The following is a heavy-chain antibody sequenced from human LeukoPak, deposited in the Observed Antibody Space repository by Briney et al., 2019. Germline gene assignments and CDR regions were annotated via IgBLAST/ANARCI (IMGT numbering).Heavy chain of an antibody. CDR1: GFTFSSYW. D-gene: IGHD2-15*01. CDR3: ARVGCSGGSCYSGRGPFDP. CDR2: IKQDGSEK. V-gene: IGHV3-7*01. Sequence: GGSLRLSCAASGFTFSSYWMSWVRQAPGKGLEWVANIKQDGSEKYYVDSVKGRFTISRDTAKNSLYLQMNSLRAEDTAVYYCARVGCSGGSCYSGRGPFDPWGQGTLVTVSS. J-gene: IGHJ5*02.